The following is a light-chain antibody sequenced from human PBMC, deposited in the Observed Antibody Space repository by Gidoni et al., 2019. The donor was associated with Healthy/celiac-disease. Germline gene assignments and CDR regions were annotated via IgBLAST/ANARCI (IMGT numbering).Light chain of an antibody. J-gene: IGKJ2*04. CDR2: GAS. Sequence: EIVLTQSPGTLSLSPGERATLSCRASQSVSSSYLAWYQQKPGQAPRLLIYGASSRATGIPDRFSGSGSGTDFTLTISRLEPEYFAVYYCQQYGSSPPMCSFGQGTKLEIK. CDR3: QQYGSSPPMCS. V-gene: IGKV3-20*01. CDR1: QSVSSSY.